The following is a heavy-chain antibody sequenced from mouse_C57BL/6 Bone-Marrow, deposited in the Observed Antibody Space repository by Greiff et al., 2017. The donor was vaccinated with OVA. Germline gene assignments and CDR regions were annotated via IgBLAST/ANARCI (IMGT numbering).Heavy chain of an antibody. CDR2: INPSNGGT. J-gene: IGHJ4*01. CDR3: ARGFRDYAYAMDD. CDR1: GYTFTSYW. D-gene: IGHD2-4*01. Sequence: QVHVKQPGTELVKPGASVKLSCKASGYTFTSYWMHWVQQRPGQGLEWIGNINPSNGGTNYNEKFKSKATLTVDKSSSTAYMQLSSLTSEDSAVYYCARGFRDYAYAMDDWGQGTSVTVSS. V-gene: IGHV1-53*01.